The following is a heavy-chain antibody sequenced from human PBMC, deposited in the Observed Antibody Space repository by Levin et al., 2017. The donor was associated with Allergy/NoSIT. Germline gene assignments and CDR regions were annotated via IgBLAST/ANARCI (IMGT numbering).Heavy chain of an antibody. D-gene: IGHD1-26*01. CDR3: ARYGARPLYSGTPRSDY. CDR1: GFTFSSYW. Sequence: GGSLRLSCAASGFTFSSYWMSWVRQAPGKGLEWVANIKQDGSEKYYVDSVKGRFTISRDNAKNSLYLQMNSLRAEDTAVYYCARYGARPLYSGTPRSDYWGQGTLVTVSS. J-gene: IGHJ4*02. CDR2: IKQDGSEK. V-gene: IGHV3-7*04.